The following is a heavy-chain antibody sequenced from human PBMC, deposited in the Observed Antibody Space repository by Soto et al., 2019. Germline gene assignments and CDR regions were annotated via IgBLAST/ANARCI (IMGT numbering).Heavy chain of an antibody. Sequence: LRLSCAASGFTFSSYSMNWVRQAPGKGLEWVSSISSSSSYIYYADSVKGRFTISRDNAKNSLYLQMNSLRAEDTAVYYCARAAIRWSYYFDYWGQGTLVTVSS. CDR1: GFTFSSYS. J-gene: IGHJ4*02. CDR3: ARAAIRWSYYFDY. CDR2: ISSSSSYI. V-gene: IGHV3-21*01. D-gene: IGHD4-17*01.